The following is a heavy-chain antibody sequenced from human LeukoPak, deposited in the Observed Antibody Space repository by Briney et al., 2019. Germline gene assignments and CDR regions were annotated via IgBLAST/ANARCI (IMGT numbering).Heavy chain of an antibody. CDR2: ISSSSSYI. D-gene: IGHD3-16*01. CDR3: ARSRPVSSPTGEYYMDV. CDR1: GFTFSSYS. Sequence: GGSLRLSCAASGFTFSSYSMNWVRQAPGKGLEWVSSISSSSSYIYYADSVKGRFTISRDNAKNSLYPQMNSLRAEDTAVYYCARSRPVSSPTGEYYMDVWGKGTTVTVSS. J-gene: IGHJ6*03. V-gene: IGHV3-21*01.